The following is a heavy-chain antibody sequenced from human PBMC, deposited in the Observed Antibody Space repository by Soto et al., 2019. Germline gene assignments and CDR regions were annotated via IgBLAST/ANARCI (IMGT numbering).Heavy chain of an antibody. D-gene: IGHD4-17*01. CDR2: IDPSDSYT. CDR1: GYNFTTYW. Sequence: EVQLVQSGAEVKKPGESLRISCKGSGYNFTTYWITWVRQMPEKGLEWMGRIDPSDSYTNYNPSFQGHVTISVDESISTAYLRWSSLEASDTAMYYCARGRGYGGNSCAGYWGQGTPVTVSS. V-gene: IGHV5-10-1*01. CDR3: ARGRGYGGNSCAGY. J-gene: IGHJ4*02.